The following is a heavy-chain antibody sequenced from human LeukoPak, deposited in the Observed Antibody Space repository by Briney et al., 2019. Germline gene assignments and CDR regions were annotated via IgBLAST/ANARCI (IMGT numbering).Heavy chain of an antibody. V-gene: IGHV3-9*01. CDR3: AKGMYSSGWLVDY. CDR2: ISWNSGSI. Sequence: GRSLRLSCAASGFTFDDYAMHWVRQAPGKGLEWVSGISWNSGSIGYADSAKGRFTISRDNAKNSLYLQMNSLRAEDTALYYCAKGMYSSGWLVDYWGQGTLVTVSS. CDR1: GFTFDDYA. J-gene: IGHJ4*02. D-gene: IGHD6-19*01.